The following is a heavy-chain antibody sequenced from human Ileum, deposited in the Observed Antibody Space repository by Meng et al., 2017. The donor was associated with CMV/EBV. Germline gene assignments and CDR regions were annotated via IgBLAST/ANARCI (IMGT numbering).Heavy chain of an antibody. J-gene: IGHJ4*02. D-gene: IGHD1-1*01. Sequence: VQLLESGGDLVQPGGSLRLSCAASGFTFSRYAMNWVRQAPGKGLEWVSGISDGGGNTYYADSVKGRFSISRDNSKNTVYLEMNSLRAEDTAKYYCATEDWNADYWGQGTLVTVSS. CDR1: GFTFSRYA. V-gene: IGHV3-23*01. CDR2: ISDGGGNT. CDR3: ATEDWNADY.